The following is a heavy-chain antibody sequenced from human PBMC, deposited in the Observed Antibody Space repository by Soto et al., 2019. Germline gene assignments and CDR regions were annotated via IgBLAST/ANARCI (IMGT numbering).Heavy chain of an antibody. Sequence: QMQVVQSGPEVKKPGTSVKVSCKTSGFMFTSSAVQWVRQAREQRLEWIGWLVVGSGNTHYAQHFQERVTLTRDMSTGTAYMELSSMRSEDTAVYYCAAVPVLRFLKWLPAHFDYWGQGTLVTVSS. J-gene: IGHJ4*02. D-gene: IGHD3-3*01. V-gene: IGHV1-58*01. CDR2: LVVGSGNT. CDR1: GFMFTSSA. CDR3: AAVPVLRFLKWLPAHFDY.